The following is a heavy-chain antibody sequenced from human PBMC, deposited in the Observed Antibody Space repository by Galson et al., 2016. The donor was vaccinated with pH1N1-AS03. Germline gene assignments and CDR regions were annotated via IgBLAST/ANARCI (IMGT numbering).Heavy chain of an antibody. CDR1: GGTFSSYA. D-gene: IGHD4/OR15-4a*01. CDR2: VIPIFGTT. CDR3: ARGMVPTTYYGMDV. V-gene: IGHV1-69*06. Sequence: SVKVSCKASGGTFSSYAFSWVRQAPGQGLEWMGGVIPIFGTTNYAQKFQGRVTITADKSTSTAYMELRSLRSDDTAVYYCARGMVPTTYYGMDVWGQGTTVTVSS. J-gene: IGHJ6*02.